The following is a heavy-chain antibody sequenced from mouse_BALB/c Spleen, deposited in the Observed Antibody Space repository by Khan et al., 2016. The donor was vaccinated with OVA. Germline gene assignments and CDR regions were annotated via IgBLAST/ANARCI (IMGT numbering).Heavy chain of an antibody. Sequence: QVQLKQSGAELVRPGASVKLSCKTSGYTFTSYWIHWLKQRSGQGLEWIARIYPGTDNTYYNEKLKDKATLTADKSSSTAYMQLSSLKSEDSAVYFCAREEALYYFDYWGQGTTLTVSS. V-gene: IGHV1-76*01. CDR1: GYTFTSYW. D-gene: IGHD3-2*02. CDR3: AREEALYYFDY. J-gene: IGHJ2*01. CDR2: IYPGTDNT.